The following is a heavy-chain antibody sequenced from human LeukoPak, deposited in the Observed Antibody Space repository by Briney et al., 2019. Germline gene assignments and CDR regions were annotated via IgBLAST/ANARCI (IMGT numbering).Heavy chain of an antibody. V-gene: IGHV1-69*05. J-gene: IGHJ4*02. CDR1: GGTFSSYA. CDR3: ARGGSAWLLLGYFDY. CDR2: IIPIFGTA. D-gene: IGHD3-22*01. Sequence: SVKVSCKASGGTFSSYAISWVRQTPGQGLEWMGGIIPIFGTANYAQKFQGRVTITTDESTSTAYMELSSLRSEDTAVYYCARGGSAWLLLGYFDYWGQGTLVTVSS.